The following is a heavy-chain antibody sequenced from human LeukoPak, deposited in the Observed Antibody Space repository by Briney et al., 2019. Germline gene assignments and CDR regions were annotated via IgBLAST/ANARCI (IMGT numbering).Heavy chain of an antibody. V-gene: IGHV4-59*01. D-gene: IGHD6-19*01. CDR2: IYYSGST. CDR3: ARGIAVAGKGNWFDP. CDR1: GGSFSGYY. Sequence: SETLSLTCAVYGGSFSGYYWSWIRQPPGKGLEWIGYIYYSGSTNYNPSLKSRVTISVDTSKNQFSLKLSSVTAADTAVYYCARGIAVAGKGNWFDPWGQGTLVTVSS. J-gene: IGHJ5*02.